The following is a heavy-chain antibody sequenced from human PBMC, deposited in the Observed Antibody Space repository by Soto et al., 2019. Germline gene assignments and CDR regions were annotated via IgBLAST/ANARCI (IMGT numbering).Heavy chain of an antibody. D-gene: IGHD2-15*01. CDR2: ISSSSSYI. CDR1: GFTFSSYS. J-gene: IGHJ4*02. CDR3: ARDSALPYCSGGSCHLDY. V-gene: IGHV3-21*01. Sequence: GGSLRLSCAASGFTFSSYSMNWVRQAPGKGLEWVSSISSSSSYIYYADSVKGRFTISRDNAKNSLYLQMNSLRAEDTAVYYCARDSALPYCSGGSCHLDYWGQGTLVTVSS.